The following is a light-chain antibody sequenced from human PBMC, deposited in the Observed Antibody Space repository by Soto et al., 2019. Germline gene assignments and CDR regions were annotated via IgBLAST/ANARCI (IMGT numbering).Light chain of an antibody. J-gene: IGKJ2*01. CDR2: DAS. CDR1: QSLSSY. Sequence: EIVLTQSPATLSLSPGERATLSCRASQSLSSYLAWYQQKPGQAPRLLIYDASNRATGIPARFSGSGSGTDFTLTISSLEPEDFAVYSCQQRSNWPPTFGQGTKLEIK. CDR3: QQRSNWPPT. V-gene: IGKV3-11*01.